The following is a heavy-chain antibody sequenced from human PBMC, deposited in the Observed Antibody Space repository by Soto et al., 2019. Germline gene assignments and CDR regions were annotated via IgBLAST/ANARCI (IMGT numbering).Heavy chain of an antibody. D-gene: IGHD3-22*01. CDR3: ARENYYDSSGYYSGRFDY. V-gene: IGHV3-11*01. Sequence: PVGSLRLSCAASGFTFSDYYMSWIRQAPGKGLEWVSYISSSGSTIYYADSVKGRFTISRDNAKNSLYLQMNSLRAEDTAVYYCARENYYDSSGYYSGRFDYWGQGTLVTVSS. CDR1: GFTFSDYY. J-gene: IGHJ4*02. CDR2: ISSSGSTI.